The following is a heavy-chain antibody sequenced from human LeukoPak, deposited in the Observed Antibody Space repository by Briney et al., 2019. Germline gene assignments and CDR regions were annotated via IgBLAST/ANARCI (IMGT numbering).Heavy chain of an antibody. CDR3: ARGRDSNQLPYAFDI. D-gene: IGHD4-11*01. V-gene: IGHV3-11*04. Sequence: GGSLRLSCAASGFTFSDYYMSWLRQAPGKGLEWVSYISSDSSTIYYADSVKGRFTISRDNAKKSLYLQMNSLRAEDTAVYYCARGRDSNQLPYAFDIWGRGTMVTVSS. CDR1: GFTFSDYY. J-gene: IGHJ3*02. CDR2: ISSDSSTI.